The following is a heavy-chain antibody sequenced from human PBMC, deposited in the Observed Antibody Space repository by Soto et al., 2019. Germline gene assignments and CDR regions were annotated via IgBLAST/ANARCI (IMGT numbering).Heavy chain of an antibody. CDR3: ARGGPVLLWFGEFEYYYGMDV. CDR2: IYPGDSDT. D-gene: IGHD3-10*01. CDR1: GYSFTSYW. Sequence: PGESLKISCKGSGYSFTSYWIGWVRQMPGKGLEWMGIIYPGDSDTRYSPSFQGQVTISADKSISTAYLQWSSLKASDTAMYYCARGGPVLLWFGEFEYYYGMDVWGQGTTVTVSS. J-gene: IGHJ6*02. V-gene: IGHV5-51*01.